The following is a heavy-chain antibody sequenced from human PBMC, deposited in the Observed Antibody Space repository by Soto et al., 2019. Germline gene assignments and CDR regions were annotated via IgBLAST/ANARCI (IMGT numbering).Heavy chain of an antibody. D-gene: IGHD2-2*01. V-gene: IGHV1-8*01. CDR3: ARGKSWDALVPAAYNYYYYYGMDV. CDR1: GYTFTSYD. J-gene: IGHJ6*02. CDR2: MNPNSGNT. Sequence: QVQLVQSGAEVKKPGASVKVSCKASGYTFTSYDINWVRQATGQGLEWMGWMNPNSGNTGYAQKFQGRVTMTRNTSISTGYMELGSLRSDDTAVYYCARGKSWDALVPAAYNYYYYYGMDVWGQGTTVTVSS.